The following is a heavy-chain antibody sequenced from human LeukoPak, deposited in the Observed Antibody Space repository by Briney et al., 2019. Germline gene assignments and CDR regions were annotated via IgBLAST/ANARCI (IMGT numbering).Heavy chain of an antibody. V-gene: IGHV4-30-2*01. CDR3: ARGVDTASGDGFDI. D-gene: IGHD5-18*01. CDR1: GGSISRTGYS. CDR2: TYHSGST. Sequence: PSETLSLTCTVSGGSISRTGYSWSWIRQPPGQGLEWLAYTYHSGSTYYNPSLKSRLTISLDRSRNQFSLKLSSVTAADSAVYYCARGVDTASGDGFDIWRQGTMVTVSS. J-gene: IGHJ3*02.